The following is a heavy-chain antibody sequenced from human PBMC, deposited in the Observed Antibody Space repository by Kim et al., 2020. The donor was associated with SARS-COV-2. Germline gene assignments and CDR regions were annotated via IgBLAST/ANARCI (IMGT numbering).Heavy chain of an antibody. J-gene: IGHJ4*01. CDR3: AKDHPASGWPTFEY. Sequence: GGSLRLSCVASGFNSNNYAMSWVRQAPGKGLEWISAITKYDGRTYYANSVKGRFTISRDISSNTVLLQMNSLRAEDTALYYCAKDHPASGWPTFEYWGHGTLVSVSS. CDR1: GFNSNNYA. V-gene: IGHV3-23*01. CDR2: ITKYDGRT. D-gene: IGHD6-19*01.